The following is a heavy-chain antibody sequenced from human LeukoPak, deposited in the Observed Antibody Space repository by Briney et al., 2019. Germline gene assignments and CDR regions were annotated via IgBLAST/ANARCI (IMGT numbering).Heavy chain of an antibody. CDR2: VFATGST. D-gene: IGHD3-10*01. V-gene: IGHV4-4*07. CDR1: GGSINNYY. Sequence: SETLSLTCSVSGGSINNYYWSWIRQPAGKGLEWIGRVFATGSTNYNPSVKSRVTISVDKSKNQFSLKLNSVTAADTAVYYCARYGRGGAEWYFDLWGRGTLVTVSS. J-gene: IGHJ2*01. CDR3: ARYGRGGAEWYFDL.